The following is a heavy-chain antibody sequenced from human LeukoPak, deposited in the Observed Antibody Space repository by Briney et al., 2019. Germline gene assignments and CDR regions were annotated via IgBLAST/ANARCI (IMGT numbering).Heavy chain of an antibody. CDR1: GGSFSGYY. J-gene: IGHJ4*02. CDR3: ARLVVPGFFDY. Sequence: PSETLSLTCAVYGGSFSGYYWNWIRQPPGKGLEWIGEINHSGIKYNPSLKSRVTISVDTSKNQFSLKLSSVTATDTAVYYCARLVVPGFFDYWGQGSLVTVSS. V-gene: IGHV4-34*01. D-gene: IGHD3-22*01. CDR2: INHSGI.